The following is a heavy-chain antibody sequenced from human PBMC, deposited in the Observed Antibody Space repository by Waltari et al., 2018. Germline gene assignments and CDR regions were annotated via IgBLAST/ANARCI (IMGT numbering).Heavy chain of an antibody. CDR2: IYYRGST. CDR1: GDSISSSSYY. J-gene: IGHJ4*02. CDR3: ASPDIAVAGTIDY. D-gene: IGHD6-19*01. V-gene: IGHV4-39*01. Sequence: QLQLQESGPGLVKPSEPLSLTCTVSGDSISSSSYYWCWIRQPPGKGRAWIGSIYYRGSTYDSPSLKSRVTISVDTSKNQFSRTLSSVTAADTAVYYFASPDIAVAGTIDYWGQGTLVTVSS.